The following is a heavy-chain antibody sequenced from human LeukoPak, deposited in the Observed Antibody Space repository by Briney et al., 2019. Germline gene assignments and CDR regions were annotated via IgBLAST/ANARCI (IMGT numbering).Heavy chain of an antibody. Sequence: GGSLRLSCAASGFTFSDYYMSWIRQAPGKGLEWVSYISSSGSTIYYADSVKGRFTISRDNAKNSLYLQMNSLRAEDTAVYYCARRRDSGSLQHFDYWGQGTLVTVSS. V-gene: IGHV3-11*01. CDR2: ISSSGSTI. D-gene: IGHD1-26*01. CDR3: ARRRDSGSLQHFDY. CDR1: GFTFSDYY. J-gene: IGHJ4*02.